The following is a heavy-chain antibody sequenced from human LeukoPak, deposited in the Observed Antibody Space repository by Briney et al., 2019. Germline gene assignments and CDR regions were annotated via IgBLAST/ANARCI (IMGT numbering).Heavy chain of an antibody. Sequence: MPGGSLRLSCAASGFSFSSYSMNWVRQAPGKGLEWVSSISSSSSYIYYADSVKGRFTISRDNAKNSLYLQMSSLRAEDTAVYYCARVGYYDSSGYYPYFDYWGQGTLVTVSS. CDR1: GFSFSSYS. CDR3: ARVGYYDSSGYYPYFDY. J-gene: IGHJ4*02. V-gene: IGHV3-21*01. CDR2: ISSSSSYI. D-gene: IGHD3-22*01.